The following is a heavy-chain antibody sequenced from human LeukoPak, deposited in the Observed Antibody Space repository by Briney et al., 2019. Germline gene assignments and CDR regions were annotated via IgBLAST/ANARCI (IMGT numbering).Heavy chain of an antibody. V-gene: IGHV4-59*01. J-gene: IGHJ6*02. D-gene: IGHD3-10*01. CDR2: IYYSGST. Sequence: ETLSLTCTVSGGSISSYYWSWIRQPPGKGLEWIGYIYYSGSTNYNPSLKSRVTISVDTSKNQFSLKLSSVTAADTAVYYCARGEYYYGSGSSLGYYYGMDVWGQGTTVTVSS. CDR1: GGSISSYY. CDR3: ARGEYYYGSGSSLGYYYGMDV.